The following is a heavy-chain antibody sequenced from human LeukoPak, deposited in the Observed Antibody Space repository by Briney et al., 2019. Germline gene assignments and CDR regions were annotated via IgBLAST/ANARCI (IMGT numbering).Heavy chain of an antibody. J-gene: IGHJ4*02. CDR3: ARLIPPVDCSSTSCYGSDY. CDR1: GFTFSNYA. Sequence: GGSLRLSCAASGFTFSNYAMIWVRQAPGKGLEWVSAISGSAGTTYYADSVKGRFTISRVNSKNTLYLQMNSLRAEDTAVYYCARLIPPVDCSSTSCYGSDYWGQGTLVTVSS. CDR2: ISGSAGTT. D-gene: IGHD2-2*01. V-gene: IGHV3-23*01.